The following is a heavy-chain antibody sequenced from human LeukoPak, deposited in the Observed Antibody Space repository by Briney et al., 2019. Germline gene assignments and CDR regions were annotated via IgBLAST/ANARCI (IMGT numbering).Heavy chain of an antibody. CDR2: ISSSSSTI. Sequence: PGGSLRLSCAASGFTFSSYSMNWVRQAPGKGLEWVSYISSSSSTIYYADSVKGRFTISRDNAKNSLYLQMNSLRAEDTAVYYCARYWNFHYMDVWGKGTTVTVSS. D-gene: IGHD1-7*01. CDR1: GFTFSSYS. CDR3: ARYWNFHYMDV. V-gene: IGHV3-48*01. J-gene: IGHJ6*03.